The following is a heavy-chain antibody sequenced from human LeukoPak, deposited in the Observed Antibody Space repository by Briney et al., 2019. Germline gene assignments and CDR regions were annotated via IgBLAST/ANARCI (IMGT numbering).Heavy chain of an antibody. J-gene: IGHJ4*02. D-gene: IGHD6-13*01. CDR1: GFTFSSYS. CDR3: ARDYGQQLDYFDY. V-gene: IGHV3-48*01. CDR2: ISSSSSTI. Sequence: PGRSLRLSCAASGFTFSSYSMDWVRQAPGKELEWVSYISSSSSTIYYADSVKGRFTISRDNAKNSLYLQMNSLRAEDTAVYYCARDYGQQLDYFDYWGQGTLVTVSS.